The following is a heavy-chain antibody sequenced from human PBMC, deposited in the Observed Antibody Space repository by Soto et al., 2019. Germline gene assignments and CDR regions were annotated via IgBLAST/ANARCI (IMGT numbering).Heavy chain of an antibody. CDR2: IYYSGST. Sequence: PSETLSLTCTVSGGSISSYYWSWIRQPPGKGLEWIGYIYYSGSTNYNPSLKSRVTISVDTSKNQFSLKLSSVTAADTAVYYCARGLIAAAGLNWFDPWGQGTLVTVS. CDR1: GGSISSYY. V-gene: IGHV4-59*01. CDR3: ARGLIAAAGLNWFDP. J-gene: IGHJ5*02. D-gene: IGHD6-13*01.